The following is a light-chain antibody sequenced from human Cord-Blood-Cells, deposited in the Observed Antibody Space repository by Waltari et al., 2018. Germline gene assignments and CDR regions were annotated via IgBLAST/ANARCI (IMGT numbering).Light chain of an antibody. CDR1: QSVSSY. CDR3: QQRSNWIT. Sequence: EIVLTQSPATLPLSPGERATLSCRASQSVSSYLAWYQQKPGQAPRLLIYDASSRATGIPARFSGSGSGTDFTRTISSLEPEEFAVYYCQQRSNWITCGQGTRLEIK. J-gene: IGKJ5*01. V-gene: IGKV3-11*01. CDR2: DAS.